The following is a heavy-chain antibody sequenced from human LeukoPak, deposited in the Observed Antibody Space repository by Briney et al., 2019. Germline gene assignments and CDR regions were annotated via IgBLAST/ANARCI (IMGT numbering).Heavy chain of an antibody. CDR3: VRIALRGGDY. V-gene: IGHV3-7*01. Sequence: GGSLRLSCVASGFTFSSYCVNWVRQAPGKGLECVANIKQDGSDKYYVDSVKGRFTISRDNAKNSLYLQMNSLRAEDTAVYYCVRIALRGGDYWGQGTLVTVSS. J-gene: IGHJ4*02. CDR1: GFTFSSYC. CDR2: IKQDGSDK. D-gene: IGHD2-21*01.